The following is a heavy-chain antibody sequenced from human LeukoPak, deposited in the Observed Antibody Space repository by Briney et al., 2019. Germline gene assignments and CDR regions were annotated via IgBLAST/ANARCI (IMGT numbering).Heavy chain of an antibody. CDR2: IIPIFGAA. CDR3: AIGGSGSYYTPSVLDY. D-gene: IGHD3-10*01. J-gene: IGHJ4*02. CDR1: GGTFSSYA. Sequence: ASVKVSCKASGGTFSSYAISWVRQAPGQGLEWMGGIIPIFGAANYAQKFQGRVTMTADESTSTAYMELSSLRSEDTAVYYCAIGGSGSYYTPSVLDYWGQGTLVTVSS. V-gene: IGHV1-69*13.